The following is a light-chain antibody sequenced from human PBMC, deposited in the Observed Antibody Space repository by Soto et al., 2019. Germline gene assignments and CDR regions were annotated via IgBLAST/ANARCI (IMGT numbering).Light chain of an antibody. Sequence: EIVMTQSPATLSVSTGERATLSCRASESISVTLAWYQQKPGQAPRLLIYATSTRASGIPARFSGSGSGTDFTLSISSLQSEDFAVYYCQQYGSWPRTFGQGTKVDIK. CDR1: ESISVT. CDR3: QQYGSWPRT. V-gene: IGKV3-15*01. J-gene: IGKJ1*01. CDR2: ATS.